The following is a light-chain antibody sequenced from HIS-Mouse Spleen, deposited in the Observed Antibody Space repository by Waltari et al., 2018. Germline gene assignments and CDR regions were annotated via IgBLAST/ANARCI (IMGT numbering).Light chain of an antibody. CDR2: GAS. Sequence: EIVMTQSPATMSGPPGENATLRCRASQSVSSNLACYQQKPGQAPRLLIYGASTRATGIPARFSGSGSGTEFTLTISSLQSEDFAVYYCQQYNNWWTFGQGTKVEIK. V-gene: IGKV3-15*01. J-gene: IGKJ1*01. CDR3: QQYNNWWT. CDR1: QSVSSN.